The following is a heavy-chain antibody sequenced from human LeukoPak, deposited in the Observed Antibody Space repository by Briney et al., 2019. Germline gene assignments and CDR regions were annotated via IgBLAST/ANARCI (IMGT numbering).Heavy chain of an antibody. D-gene: IGHD1-26*01. V-gene: IGHV3-48*04. CDR2: ISYTSITI. Sequence: GGSLRLSCVASGFTFSSYSMNWVRQAPGQGLEWISYISYTSITIYYADSVKGRFTISRDNAKNSLYLQMNSLRAEDTAVYYCARSQGIVGVMTDWGQGTLVTVSS. J-gene: IGHJ4*02. CDR1: GFTFSSYS. CDR3: ARSQGIVGVMTD.